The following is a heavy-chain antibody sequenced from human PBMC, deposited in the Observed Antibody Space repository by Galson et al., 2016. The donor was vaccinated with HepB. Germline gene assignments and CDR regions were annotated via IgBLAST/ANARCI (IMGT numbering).Heavy chain of an antibody. CDR1: GFTFSKYA. Sequence: SLRLSCAASGFTFSKYAMTWVRQAPGKGLEWVSSLGSGTYYADSVKGRFTISRDNSKNTLYLQMNSLRAEDTAVYYCAKGRYCGGDCYSSDYWGQGTLVTVSS. CDR2: LGSGT. CDR3: AKGRYCGGDCYSSDY. V-gene: IGHV3-23*01. J-gene: IGHJ4*02. D-gene: IGHD2-21*02.